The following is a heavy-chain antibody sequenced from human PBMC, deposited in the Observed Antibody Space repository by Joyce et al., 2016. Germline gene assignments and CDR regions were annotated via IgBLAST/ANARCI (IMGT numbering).Heavy chain of an antibody. D-gene: IGHD1-26*01. Sequence: QVQLVESGGGVVQPGGSLRLSCANSGFTFTTYGFTWVRQVPGRGLEWVGLISYDGNTQFYADSVKGRFSISRDDSKSALYLEMNSLRVEDTALYYCSRYFGSYYSAIDYWGQGTLVTVSS. CDR1: GFTFTTYG. CDR2: ISYDGNTQ. CDR3: SRYFGSYYSAIDY. J-gene: IGHJ4*02. V-gene: IGHV3-30*03.